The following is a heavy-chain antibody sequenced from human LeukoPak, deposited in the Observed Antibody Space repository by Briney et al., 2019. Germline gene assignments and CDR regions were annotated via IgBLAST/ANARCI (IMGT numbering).Heavy chain of an antibody. D-gene: IGHD1-26*01. CDR2: IYWDDDK. J-gene: IGHJ4*02. CDR3: ARISGAVQGVYYFDY. V-gene: IGHV2-5*02. CDR1: GFSLSTSGMG. Sequence: SGPALVKPTQTLTLTCTFSGFSLSTSGMGVGWIRQPPGKALEWLALIYWDDDKRYSPSLKSRVTITKDTSKNQVVLTMTNMDPVDTATYYCARISGAVQGVYYFDYWGRGTLVTVSS.